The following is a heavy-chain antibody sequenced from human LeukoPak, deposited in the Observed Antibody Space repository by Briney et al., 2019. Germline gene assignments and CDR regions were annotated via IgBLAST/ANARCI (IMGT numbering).Heavy chain of an antibody. CDR1: RGSISSTTYY. CDR3: ARKTDSSGWYPYFDP. J-gene: IGHJ2*01. V-gene: IGHV4-39*01. D-gene: IGHD6-19*01. CDR2: IYYSGST. Sequence: SETLSLTCTVTRGSISSTTYYWDWIRQPPGKGLEWIGSIYYSGSTYYNPSLKSRVTISVDTSKNQFSLRLTSVTAADTAVYYCARKTDSSGWYPYFDPWGRGTLVTVSS.